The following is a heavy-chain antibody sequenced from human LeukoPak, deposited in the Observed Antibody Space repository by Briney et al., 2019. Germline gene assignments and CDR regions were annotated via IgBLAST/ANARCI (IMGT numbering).Heavy chain of an antibody. V-gene: IGHV3-74*01. D-gene: IGHD2-15*01. CDR3: ARGGVVRLGRLDP. J-gene: IGHJ5*02. CDR2: INSDESST. Sequence: PGGSLRLSCAASGFTFRSYWMHWVRQAPGKGLVWVSRINSDESSTTYAESVKGRFTISRDNAKNTLYLQMNSLRAEDTAVYYCARGGVVRLGRLDPWGQGTLVTVSS. CDR1: GFTFRSYW.